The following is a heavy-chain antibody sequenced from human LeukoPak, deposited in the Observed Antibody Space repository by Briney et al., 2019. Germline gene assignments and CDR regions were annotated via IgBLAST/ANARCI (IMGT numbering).Heavy chain of an antibody. J-gene: IGHJ4*02. CDR2: IIPIFGTA. V-gene: IGHV1-69*13. CDR1: GGTFSSYA. CDR3: ARGRNPHYDILTGYSPPHYFDY. D-gene: IGHD3-9*01. Sequence: ASVKVSCKASGGTFSSYAISWVRQAPGQGLEWMGGIIPIFGTANYAQKFQGRVTITADESTSTAYMELSSLRSEDTAVYYCARGRNPHYDILTGYSPPHYFDYWGQGTLVTVSS.